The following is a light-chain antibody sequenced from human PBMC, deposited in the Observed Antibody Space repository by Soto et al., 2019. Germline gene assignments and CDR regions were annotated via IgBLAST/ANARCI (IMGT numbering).Light chain of an antibody. CDR2: LGS. J-gene: IGKJ3*01. CDR3: MQALQTPIFT. CDR1: QSLLHSNGYNY. Sequence: DIVMTQSPLSLPVTPGEPASISCRSSQSLLHSNGYNYLDWYLQKPGQSPQLLIYLGSNRASGVPDRFSGSGSGTEFTLKISRVEAEDVGVYYCMQALQTPIFTFGPGTEVDIK. V-gene: IGKV2-28*01.